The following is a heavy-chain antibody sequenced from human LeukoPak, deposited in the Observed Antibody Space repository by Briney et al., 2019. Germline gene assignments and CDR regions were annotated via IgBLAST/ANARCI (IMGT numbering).Heavy chain of an antibody. Sequence: GGSLRLSCAASGFTFSSYAMSWVRQAPGKGLEWVSAISGSGGSTYYADSVKGRFVISRDNSKNTLFLQINSLRADDTAVYFCARSPLSSGHYDYWGQGTLVTVSS. CDR3: ARSPLSSGHYDY. CDR1: GFTFSSYA. J-gene: IGHJ4*02. CDR2: ISGSGGST. D-gene: IGHD3-3*01. V-gene: IGHV3-23*01.